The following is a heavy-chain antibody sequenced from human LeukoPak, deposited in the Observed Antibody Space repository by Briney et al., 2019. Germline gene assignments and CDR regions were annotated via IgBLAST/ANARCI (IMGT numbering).Heavy chain of an antibody. D-gene: IGHD2-8*01. CDR2: INHSGST. J-gene: IGHJ4*02. Sequence: SETLSLTCAVYGGSFSGHSWNWIRQPPGKGLEWIGEINHSGSTNHNPSIKRRVTISVDTSKNQISLKLSSVTAADTAVYYCARETNYYFDYWGQGNLVTVSS. V-gene: IGHV4-34*01. CDR3: ARETNYYFDY. CDR1: GGSFSGHS.